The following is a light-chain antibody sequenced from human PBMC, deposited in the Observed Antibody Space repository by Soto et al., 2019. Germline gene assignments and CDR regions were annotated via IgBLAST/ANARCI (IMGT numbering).Light chain of an antibody. V-gene: IGLV2-14*01. Sequence: QSALTQPASVSGSPGQSITISCTGTSSDIGGYNYVSWYQQHPGKAPKLIIYEVSYRPSGVSNRFSGSKSGNTASLTISGLQAEDEADYYCSSYASSSTLVFGTETQLTVL. CDR2: EVS. CDR1: SSDIGGYNY. J-gene: IGLJ1*01. CDR3: SSYASSSTLV.